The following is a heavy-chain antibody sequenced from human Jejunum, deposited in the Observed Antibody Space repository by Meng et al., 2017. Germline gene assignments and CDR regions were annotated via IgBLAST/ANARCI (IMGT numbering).Heavy chain of an antibody. J-gene: IGHJ4*02. Sequence: DGQLVESGGGPVKPGGSLRLSCAGSGFSFSSYSMHWVRQAPGKGLEWVSSISSTSSYADSVKGRFTISRDNAENSLYLQMNSLRAEDTAVYYCARGRVVVVGTPSDYWGQGTLVTVSS. V-gene: IGHV3-21*01. CDR1: GFSFSSYS. CDR2: ISSTSS. CDR3: ARGRVVVVGTPSDY. D-gene: IGHD2-15*01.